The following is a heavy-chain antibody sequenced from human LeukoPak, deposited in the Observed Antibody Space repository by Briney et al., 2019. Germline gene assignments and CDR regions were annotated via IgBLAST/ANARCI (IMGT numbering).Heavy chain of an antibody. J-gene: IGHJ4*02. CDR2: ISAYNGNT. V-gene: IGHV1-18*01. CDR1: GGTFSSYA. Sequence: ASVKVSCKASGGTFSSYAFSWVRQAPVQGLEWMGWISAYNGNTNYAQKLQGRVTMTTDTSTSTAYMELRSLRSDDTAVYYCARASLGSSGKFRFDYWGQGTLVTVSS. CDR3: ARASLGSSGKFRFDY. D-gene: IGHD6-19*01.